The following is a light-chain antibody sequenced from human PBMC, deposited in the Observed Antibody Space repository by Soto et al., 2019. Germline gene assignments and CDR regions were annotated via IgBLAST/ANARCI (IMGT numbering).Light chain of an antibody. CDR1: QSISRY. V-gene: IGKV1-39*01. Sequence: DIPMTQSPSSLSASVGDRVTITCRASQSISRYLNWYQQKPGKAPKLLIYTASSLQSGVPSRFSGSGSGTDFTLIISSLQPEDFATYYCQQSYRTTTFGGGTKVEIK. J-gene: IGKJ4*01. CDR3: QQSYRTTT. CDR2: TAS.